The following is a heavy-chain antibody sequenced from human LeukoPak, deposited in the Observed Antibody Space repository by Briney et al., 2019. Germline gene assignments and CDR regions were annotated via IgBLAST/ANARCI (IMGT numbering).Heavy chain of an antibody. CDR3: ARDSIAVAGIDY. J-gene: IGHJ4*02. CDR2: IYYSGSS. CDR1: SGSVSSGSYY. D-gene: IGHD6-19*01. V-gene: IGHV4-61*01. Sequence: SETLSLTCTVSSGSVSSGSYYWSGIRQPPGKGLEWIGYIYYSGSSNYNPSLKSRVTISVDTSKNQFSLKLSSVTAADTAVYYCARDSIAVAGIDYWGQGTLVTVSS.